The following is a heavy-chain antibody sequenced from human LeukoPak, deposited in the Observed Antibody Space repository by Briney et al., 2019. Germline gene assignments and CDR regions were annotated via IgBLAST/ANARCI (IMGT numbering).Heavy chain of an antibody. Sequence: GGSLRLSCAASGFTFSSYGMPWVRQAPGKGLEWGAVISYDGSNKYYADSVKGRFTISRDNSKNTLYLQMNSLRAEDTAVYYCAKERTFDYYGMDVWGQGTTVTVSS. J-gene: IGHJ6*02. CDR1: GFTFSSYG. V-gene: IGHV3-30*18. CDR2: ISYDGSNK. CDR3: AKERTFDYYGMDV.